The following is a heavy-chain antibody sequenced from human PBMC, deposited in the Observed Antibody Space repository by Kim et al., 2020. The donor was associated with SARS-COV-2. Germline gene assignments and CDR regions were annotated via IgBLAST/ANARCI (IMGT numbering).Heavy chain of an antibody. CDR3: ARGGDYYGSGSYEY. D-gene: IGHD3-10*01. CDR2: IYSGGTT. CDR1: GFTVSSNY. J-gene: IGHJ4*02. V-gene: IGHV3-53*04. Sequence: GGSLRLSCAASGFTVSSNYMNRVRQAPGKGLEWVSVIYSGGTTYYADSVKGRFTISRHKSMNTLFLQMNSLRVEDTAVYYCARGGDYYGSGSYEYWGQGTLVTVSS.